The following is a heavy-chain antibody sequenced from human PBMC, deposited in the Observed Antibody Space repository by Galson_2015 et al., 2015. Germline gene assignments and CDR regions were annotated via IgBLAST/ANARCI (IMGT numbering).Heavy chain of an antibody. D-gene: IGHD3-16*02. J-gene: IGHJ4*02. CDR2: SGST. Sequence: SGSTNYNPSLKSRVTISADTSKNQFSLKLSSVTAADTAVYYCARGGDPIWGSYRPFDYWGQGTLVTVSS. V-gene: IGHV4-31*02. CDR3: ARGGDPIWGSYRPFDY.